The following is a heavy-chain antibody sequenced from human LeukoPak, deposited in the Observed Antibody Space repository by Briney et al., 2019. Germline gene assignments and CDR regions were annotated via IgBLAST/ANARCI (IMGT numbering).Heavy chain of an antibody. CDR1: GGTFSSYA. V-gene: IGHV1-69*05. CDR2: IIPIFGTA. Sequence: SVKVSCKASGGTFSSYAISWVRQAPGQGLEWMGGIIPIFGTANYAQKFQGRVTITTDESTSTAYMELSSLRSEDTAVYYCARDRKIAAASPDAFDIWGQGTMVTVSS. J-gene: IGHJ3*02. CDR3: ARDRKIAAASPDAFDI. D-gene: IGHD6-13*01.